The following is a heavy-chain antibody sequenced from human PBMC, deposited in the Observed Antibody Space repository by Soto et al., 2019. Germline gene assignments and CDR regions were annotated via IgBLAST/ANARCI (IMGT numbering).Heavy chain of an antibody. Sequence: AGCLRLSCAAAGFTFSSYDMHWVRQATGKGLEWVSAIGTAGDTYYPGSVKGRFTISRENAKNSLYLQMNSLRAGDTAVYCCARDSGAFDIWGQGTMVTVSS. J-gene: IGHJ3*02. CDR1: GFTFSSYD. V-gene: IGHV3-13*01. CDR2: IGTAGDT. CDR3: ARDSGAFDI. D-gene: IGHD1-26*01.